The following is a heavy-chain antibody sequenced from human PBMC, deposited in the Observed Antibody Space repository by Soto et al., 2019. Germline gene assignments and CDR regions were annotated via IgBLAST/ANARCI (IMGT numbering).Heavy chain of an antibody. J-gene: IGHJ3*02. V-gene: IGHV3-9*01. CDR3: AKDLPYGGDAFDI. CDR1: GFTFDDYA. CDR2: ISWNSGSI. Sequence: EVQLVESGGGLVQPGRSLRLSCAASGFTFDDYAMHWVRQAPGKGLEWVSGISWNSGSIGYADSVKGRFTISRDNAKNSLYLQMNSLRAEDTALYYCAKDLPYGGDAFDIWGQGTMVTVSS. D-gene: IGHD4-17*01.